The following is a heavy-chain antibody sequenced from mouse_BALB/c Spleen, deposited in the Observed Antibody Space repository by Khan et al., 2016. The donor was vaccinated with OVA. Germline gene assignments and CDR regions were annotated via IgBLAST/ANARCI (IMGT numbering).Heavy chain of an antibody. CDR1: GFIFSSYG. J-gene: IGHJ4*01. CDR3: SRFITTTTGDYYGMDY. Sequence: EVELVESGGDLVKPGGSLKLSCAASGFIFSSYGMSWVRQTPDKRLEWVATMSSGGSFTYYLESVKGRFTISRDNAKNTLYLQVNSLKSEDTARYYCSRFITTTTGDYYGMDYWGQGTSVTVSS. V-gene: IGHV5-6*01. CDR2: MSSGGSFT. D-gene: IGHD1-2*01.